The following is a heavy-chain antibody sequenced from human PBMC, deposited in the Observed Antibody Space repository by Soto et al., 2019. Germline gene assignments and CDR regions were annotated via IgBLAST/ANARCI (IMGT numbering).Heavy chain of an antibody. D-gene: IGHD3-22*01. CDR2: IYYSGST. CDR1: GGSISSGDYY. J-gene: IGHJ3*02. CDR3: ARDLSSGFDAFDI. Sequence: QVQLQESGPGLVKPSQTLSLTCTVSGGSISSGDYYWSWIRQPPGKGLEWIGYIYYSGSTYYNPSLQRRVTISVDTSKNQFSLKLSSVTAADTAVYYCARDLSSGFDAFDIWGQGTMVTVSS. V-gene: IGHV4-30-4*01.